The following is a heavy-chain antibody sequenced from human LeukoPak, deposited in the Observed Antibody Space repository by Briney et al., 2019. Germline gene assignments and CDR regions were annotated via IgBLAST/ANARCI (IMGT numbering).Heavy chain of an antibody. CDR2: IYYSGST. CDR1: GGSISSSSYY. D-gene: IGHD3-10*01. V-gene: IGHV4-39*07. CDR3: ARNYYGSVRSWFDP. J-gene: IGHJ5*02. Sequence: SETLSLTCTVSGGSISSSSYYWGWTRQPPGKGLEWIGSIYYSGSTYYNPSLKSRVTISVDTSKNQFSLKLSSVTAADTAVYYCARNYYGSVRSWFDPWGQGTLVTVSS.